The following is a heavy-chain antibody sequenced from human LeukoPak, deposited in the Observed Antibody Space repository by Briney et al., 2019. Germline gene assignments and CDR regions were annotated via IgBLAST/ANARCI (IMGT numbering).Heavy chain of an antibody. CDR1: GYTFTSYY. CDR3: ARDPPPSGSYWNDAFDI. D-gene: IGHD1-26*01. Sequence: ASVKVSCKASGYTFTSYYTHWVRQAPGQGLEWMGIINPSGGSTSYAQKFQGRVTMTRDMSTSTVYMELSSLRSEDTAVYYCARDPPPSGSYWNDAFDIWGQGTMVTVSS. V-gene: IGHV1-46*01. CDR2: INPSGGST. J-gene: IGHJ3*02.